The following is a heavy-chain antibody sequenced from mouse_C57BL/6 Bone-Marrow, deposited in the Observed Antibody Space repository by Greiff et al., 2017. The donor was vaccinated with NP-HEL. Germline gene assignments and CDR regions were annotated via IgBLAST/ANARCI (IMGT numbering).Heavy chain of an antibody. D-gene: IGHD2-12*01. V-gene: IGHV14-4*01. J-gene: IGHJ3*01. Sequence: EVQRVESGAELVRPGASVTLSCTASGFNFKDDYMHWVKQRPEQGLEWIGWIDPENGDTEYASKFQGKATITADSSSNTAYLQLSSLTSEDTAVYSSTRYCNDLPWFAYGGRGTLVTVSA. CDR2: IDPENGDT. CDR1: GFNFKDDY. CDR3: TRYCNDLPWFAY.